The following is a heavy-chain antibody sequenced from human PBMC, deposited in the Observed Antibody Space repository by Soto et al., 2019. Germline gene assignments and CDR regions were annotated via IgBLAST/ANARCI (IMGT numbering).Heavy chain of an antibody. CDR2: IYYSGST. J-gene: IGHJ5*02. V-gene: IGHV4-39*01. CDR3: ARHPSISDFWSGYYSGNWFDP. CDR1: GGSISSSSYY. Sequence: SETLSLTCTVSGGSISSSSYYWGWIRQPPGKGLEWIGSIYYSGSTYYNPSLKSRVTISVDTSKNQFSLKLSSVTAADTAVYYCARHPSISDFWSGYYSGNWFDPWGQGTLVTVSS. D-gene: IGHD3-3*01.